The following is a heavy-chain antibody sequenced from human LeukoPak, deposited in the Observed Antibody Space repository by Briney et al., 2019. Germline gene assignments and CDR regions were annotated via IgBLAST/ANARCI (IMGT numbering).Heavy chain of an antibody. D-gene: IGHD6-19*01. CDR3: AKGRIAVAGITYYMDV. CDR2: ISWNSVNT. J-gene: IGHJ6*03. CDR1: GFNFDDYA. V-gene: IGHV3-9*03. Sequence: PEGSLRLSCAASGFNFDDYAMHWVRQAPGKGLEWVSGISWNSVNTGYADFVKGRFTISRDNAKNSLYLQMNSLRVEDMALYYCAKGRIAVAGITYYMDVWGKGTTVIVSS.